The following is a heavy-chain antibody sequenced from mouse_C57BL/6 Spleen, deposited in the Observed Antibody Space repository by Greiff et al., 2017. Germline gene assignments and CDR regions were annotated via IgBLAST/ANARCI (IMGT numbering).Heavy chain of an antibody. CDR2: ISSGSSTI. V-gene: IGHV5-17*01. D-gene: IGHD1-1*01. CDR1: GFTFSDYG. J-gene: IGHJ3*01. Sequence: VQLKESGGGLVKPGGSLKLSCAASGFTFSDYGMHWVRQAPEKGLEWVAYISSGSSTIYYADTVKGRFTISRDNAKNTLFLQMTSLRSEDTAMYYCARYLRYYGSSPFAYWGQRTLVTVSA. CDR3: ARYLRYYGSSPFAY.